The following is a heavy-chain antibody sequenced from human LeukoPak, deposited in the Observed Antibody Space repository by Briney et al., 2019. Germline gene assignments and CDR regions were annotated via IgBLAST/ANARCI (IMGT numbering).Heavy chain of an antibody. CDR2: ISGGGDST. V-gene: IGHV3-23*01. J-gene: IGHJ4*02. CDR3: AKRAVWFGELLSPSYYFDF. D-gene: IGHD3-10*01. CDR1: GFTFTYA. Sequence: GGSLRLSCAASGFTFTYAWMSWVRQAPGKGLEWVSTISGGGDSTYYADSVKGRFTISRDNSKNTLYLQMNSLRAEDTAVYYCAKRAVWFGELLSPSYYFDFWGQGTLVTVSS.